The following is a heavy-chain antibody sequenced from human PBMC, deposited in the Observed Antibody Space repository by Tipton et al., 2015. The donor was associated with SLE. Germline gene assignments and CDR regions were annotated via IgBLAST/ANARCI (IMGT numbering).Heavy chain of an antibody. Sequence: LRLSCTVSGGSISRSSYYWGWIRQPPGKGLEWIGSIYYSGNTYYNPSLKSRVTISVDTSKNQFALKLSSVTAADTAVYYCARSWNDAPPDLGYWGQGTLVTVSS. D-gene: IGHD1-1*01. CDR2: IYYSGNT. CDR3: ARSWNDAPPDLGY. J-gene: IGHJ4*02. V-gene: IGHV4-39*06. CDR1: GGSISRSSYY.